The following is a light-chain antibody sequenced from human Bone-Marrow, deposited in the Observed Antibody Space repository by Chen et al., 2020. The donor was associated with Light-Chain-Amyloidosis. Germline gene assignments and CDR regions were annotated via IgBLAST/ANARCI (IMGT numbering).Light chain of an antibody. Sequence: SYVLTQPSSVSVAQGQTATIACGGNNIGSTSVHWFQQTPGQAPLLVVYEDSDRPSGIPERLSGSNSGNTATLTISRVEAGDEADYYCQVWDRSSDRPVFGGGTTLTVL. J-gene: IGLJ3*02. CDR3: QVWDRSSDRPV. CDR2: EDS. CDR1: NIGSTS. V-gene: IGLV3-21*02.